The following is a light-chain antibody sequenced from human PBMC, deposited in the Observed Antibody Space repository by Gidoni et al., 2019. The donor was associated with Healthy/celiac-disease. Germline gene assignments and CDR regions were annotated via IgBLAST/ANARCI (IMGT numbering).Light chain of an antibody. V-gene: IGKV1-5*03. CDR1: QSISSW. Sequence: DIQMTQSPSTLSASVGDRVTITCRASQSISSWLAWYQQKPGKAPKLPIYKASSLESGVPSRFSGSGSGTEFTLTISSLQPDDFATYYCQQYNSYSEFTFGPGTKVDIK. J-gene: IGKJ3*01. CDR3: QQYNSYSEFT. CDR2: KAS.